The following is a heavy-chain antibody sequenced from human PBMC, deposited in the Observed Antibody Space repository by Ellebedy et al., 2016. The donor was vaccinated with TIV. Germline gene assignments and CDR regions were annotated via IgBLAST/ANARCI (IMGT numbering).Heavy chain of an antibody. V-gene: IGHV4-59*01. J-gene: IGHJ5*02. D-gene: IGHD3-10*01. CDR3: ARDLAGGSGRFDP. CDR1: GGSISNYY. Sequence: MPSETLSLTCIVSGGSISNYYWSWIRQPPGKGLEWIGSIYYSGSTNYNPSLKSRVITSVDTSKNQFSLKLNSVTAADTAVYYCARDLAGGSGRFDPWGQGTLVTVSS. CDR2: IYYSGST.